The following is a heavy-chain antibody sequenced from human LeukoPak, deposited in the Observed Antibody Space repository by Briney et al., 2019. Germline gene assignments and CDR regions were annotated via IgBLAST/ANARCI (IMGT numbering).Heavy chain of an antibody. CDR2: IYHSGST. CDR3: ARFGEQGNYYYGMDV. D-gene: IGHD1/OR15-1a*01. Sequence: SETLSLTCTVSGGSISSYYWGWIRQPPGKGLEWIGSIYHSGSTYYNPSLKSRVTISVDTSKNQFSLKLSSVTAADTAVYYCARFGEQGNYYYGMDVWGQGTTVTVSS. CDR1: GGSISSYY. V-gene: IGHV4-38-2*02. J-gene: IGHJ6*02.